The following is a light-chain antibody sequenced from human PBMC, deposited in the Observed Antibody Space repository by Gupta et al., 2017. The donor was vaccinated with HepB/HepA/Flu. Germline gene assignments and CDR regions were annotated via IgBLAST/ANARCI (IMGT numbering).Light chain of an antibody. CDR3: QQYGAPTKT. J-gene: IGKJ1*01. V-gene: IGKV3-20*01. Sequence: DIVLTQSPATLSLSPGERATLPCRASESVTNNYLAWYHQPPGQAPRLLILGASSRAADIPDRCSGSGSGTDFTLTINRLEPEDFAVYYCQQYGAPTKTFGQGTKVEIK. CDR2: GAS. CDR1: ESVTNNY.